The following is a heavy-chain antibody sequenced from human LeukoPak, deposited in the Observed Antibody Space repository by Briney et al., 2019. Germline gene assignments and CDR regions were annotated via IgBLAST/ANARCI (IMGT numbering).Heavy chain of an antibody. CDR3: VRGRHGYNYDF. Sequence: GGSLKISCQGFGFSFTTYWIGRVRQMPGKGLEWMGLINPGNSDTRYSPSYQGQVTISADKSISTAYLQWSSLRASDTAMFYCVRGRHGYNYDFWGQGTLVTVSS. CDR2: INPGNSDT. D-gene: IGHD5-24*01. J-gene: IGHJ4*02. V-gene: IGHV5-51*01. CDR1: GFSFTTYW.